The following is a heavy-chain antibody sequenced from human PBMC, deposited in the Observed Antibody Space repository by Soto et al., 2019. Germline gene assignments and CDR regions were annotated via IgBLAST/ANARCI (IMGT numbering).Heavy chain of an antibody. J-gene: IGHJ5*02. CDR1: GASITNGGYY. CDR3: ASSAPMGAQQLATNWLDP. CDR2: FYYSGST. D-gene: IGHD6-13*01. V-gene: IGHV4-31*03. Sequence: TSETLSLTCSVSGASITNGGYYWTWIRQHPGKGLEWIGYFYYSGSTYYNPSLKSRLTISGDSSTNQISLKLGSVTAADTAVYYCASSAPMGAQQLATNWLDPWGQGTLVTVSS.